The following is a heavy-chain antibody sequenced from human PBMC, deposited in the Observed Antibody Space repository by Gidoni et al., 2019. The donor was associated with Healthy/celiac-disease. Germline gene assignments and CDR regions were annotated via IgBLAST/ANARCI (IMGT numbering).Heavy chain of an antibody. CDR3: ARGVSSGWYRLGWFDP. CDR1: GGSFSGYY. CDR2: INHSGST. J-gene: IGHJ5*02. Sequence: QVQLQQWGAGLLKPSETLSLTCAVYGGSFSGYYWSWIRQPPGKGLEWIGEINHSGSTNYNPSIKSRVTISVDTSKNQFSLKLSSVTAADTAVYYCARGVSSGWYRLGWFDPWGQGTLVTVSS. D-gene: IGHD6-19*01. V-gene: IGHV4-34*01.